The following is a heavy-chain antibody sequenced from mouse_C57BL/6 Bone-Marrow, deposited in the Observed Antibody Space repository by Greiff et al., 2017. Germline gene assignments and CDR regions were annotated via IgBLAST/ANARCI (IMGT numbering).Heavy chain of an antibody. D-gene: IGHD2-3*01. V-gene: IGHV1-55*01. Sequence: VQLQQPGAELVKPGASVKMSCKASGYTFTSYWITWVKQRPGQGLEWIGDIYPGSGSTNYNEKFKSKATLTVDTSSSTAYMQLSSLTSDDSAVYYCARGRRWLLQYFDVWGTGTTVTVSS. J-gene: IGHJ1*03. CDR2: IYPGSGST. CDR1: GYTFTSYW. CDR3: ARGRRWLLQYFDV.